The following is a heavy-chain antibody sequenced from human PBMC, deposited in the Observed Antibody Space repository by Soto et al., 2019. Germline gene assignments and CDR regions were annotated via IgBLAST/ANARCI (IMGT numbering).Heavy chain of an antibody. CDR3: AKDSEVADAQYNYYYYGMDV. V-gene: IGHV3-23*01. CDR2: ISGSGGST. J-gene: IGHJ6*02. CDR1: GFTFSSYA. Sequence: GGSLRLSCAASGFTFSSYAMSWVRQAPGKGLEWVSAISGSGGSTYYADSVKGRFTISRDNSKNTLYLQMNSLRAEDTAVYYCAKDSEVADAQYNYYYYGMDVWGQGTTVTVSS. D-gene: IGHD2-15*01.